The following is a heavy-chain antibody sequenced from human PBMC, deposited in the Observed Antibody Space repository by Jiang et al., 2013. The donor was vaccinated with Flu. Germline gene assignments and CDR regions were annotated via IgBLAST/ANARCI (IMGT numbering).Heavy chain of an antibody. D-gene: IGHD1-26*01. CDR2: INPNSGGT. J-gene: IGHJ6*02. V-gene: IGHV1-2*04. CDR3: ARGLVGADEYYYYGMDV. CDR1: DFE. Sequence: DFEIHWVRQAPGQGLEWMGWINPNSGGTNYAQKFQGWVTMTRDTSISTAYMELSRLRSDDTAVYYCARGLVGADEYYYYGMDVWGQGTTVTVSS.